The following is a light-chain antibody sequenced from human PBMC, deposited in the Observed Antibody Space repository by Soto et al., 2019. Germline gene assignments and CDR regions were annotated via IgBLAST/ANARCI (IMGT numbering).Light chain of an antibody. J-gene: IGKJ1*01. V-gene: IGKV2-28*01. Sequence: EIVMTQPPLSLPVTPGEPASISCRSSQSLLHSNGYDSLDWYLQKPGQSPQLLIYLGSNRASGVPARFSGSGSGTDFTLKISRVEADDVGVYYCMQALQSPPTFGQGTKVEIK. CDR2: LGS. CDR1: QSLLHSNGYDS. CDR3: MQALQSPPT.